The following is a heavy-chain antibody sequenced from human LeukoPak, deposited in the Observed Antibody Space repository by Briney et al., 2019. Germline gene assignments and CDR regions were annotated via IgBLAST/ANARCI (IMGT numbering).Heavy chain of an antibody. CDR2: IKQDGSDK. J-gene: IGHJ4*02. Sequence: GGSLRLSCAASGFTFNSYWMTWVRQAPGKGLEWVADIKQDGSDKYYAGSVKGRFTISRDNAKNSLYLLMNSLRAEDTAVYFCARYNSAWKTDDYWGQGTLVTVSS. D-gene: IGHD6-19*01. CDR3: ARYNSAWKTDDY. CDR1: GFTFNSYW. V-gene: IGHV3-7*03.